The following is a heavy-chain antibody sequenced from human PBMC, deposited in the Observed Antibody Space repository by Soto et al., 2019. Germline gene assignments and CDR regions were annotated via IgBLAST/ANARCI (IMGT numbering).Heavy chain of an antibody. Sequence: GGSLRLSCIASGFTFGDYAMSWFRQAPGKGLEWVGFIRHKAYGGTAEYAASVKGRFTISRDDSNSIVYLQMNSLKIEDTALYFCTRESGGPVDCWGQGTLVTGLL. CDR1: GFTFGDYA. CDR3: TRESGGPVDC. J-gene: IGHJ4*02. D-gene: IGHD1-1*01. V-gene: IGHV3-49*03. CDR2: IRHKAYGGTA.